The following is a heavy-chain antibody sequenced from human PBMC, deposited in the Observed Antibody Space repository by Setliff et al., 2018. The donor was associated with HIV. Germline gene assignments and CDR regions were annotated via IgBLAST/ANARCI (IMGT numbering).Heavy chain of an antibody. V-gene: IGHV4-4*07. Sequence: PSETLSLTCSVSGGSISPYYWSRIRQPAGKGLEWIGRIYISGNTIYNPSLKSRVTMSVDTSKNQFSLILNSVTAADTAVYYCARVFPPIRGAPFGTPPGAFDIWGQGTKVTVSS. CDR2: IYISGNT. CDR3: ARVFPPIRGAPFGTPPGAFDI. J-gene: IGHJ3*02. CDR1: GGSISPYY. D-gene: IGHD2-2*02.